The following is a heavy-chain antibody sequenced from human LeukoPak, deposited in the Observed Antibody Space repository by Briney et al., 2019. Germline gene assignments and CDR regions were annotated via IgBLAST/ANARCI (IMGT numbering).Heavy chain of an antibody. Sequence: ASVNVSCKASGYTFTSYYMHWVRQAPGQGLEWMGIINPSGGSTSYAQKFQGRVTMTRDTSTSTVYMELSSLRSEDTAVYYCARAYGDYLVDYWGQGTLVTVSS. CDR2: INPSGGST. J-gene: IGHJ4*02. V-gene: IGHV1-46*01. CDR3: ARAYGDYLVDY. D-gene: IGHD4-17*01. CDR1: GYTFTSYY.